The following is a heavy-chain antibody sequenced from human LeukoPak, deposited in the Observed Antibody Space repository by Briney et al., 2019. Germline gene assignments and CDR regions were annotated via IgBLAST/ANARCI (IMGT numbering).Heavy chain of an antibody. CDR1: GGTFSSYA. Sequence: SVKVSCKASGGTFSSYAISWVRQAPGQGLEWMGGIIPIFGTANYAQKFQGRVTITADKSTSTAYMELRSLRSGDTAVYYCARIRKEYCTSTSCHYYYYMDVWGKGTTVTVSS. D-gene: IGHD2-2*01. CDR2: IIPIFGTA. J-gene: IGHJ6*03. CDR3: ARIRKEYCTSTSCHYYYYMDV. V-gene: IGHV1-69*06.